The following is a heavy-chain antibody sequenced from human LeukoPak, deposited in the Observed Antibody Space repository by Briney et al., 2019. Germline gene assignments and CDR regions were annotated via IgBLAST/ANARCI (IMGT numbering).Heavy chain of an antibody. V-gene: IGHV3-7*01. Sequence: GGSLRLSCAASGFTLSSYGMSWVRRAPGKGLEWVANIKRDGSEKYYVDSVKGRFTISRDNAKNSLYLQMNSLRAEDTAVYYCARDRSRATLDYWGQGTLVTVSS. CDR3: ARDRSRATLDY. D-gene: IGHD5-24*01. CDR2: IKRDGSEK. CDR1: GFTLSSYG. J-gene: IGHJ4*02.